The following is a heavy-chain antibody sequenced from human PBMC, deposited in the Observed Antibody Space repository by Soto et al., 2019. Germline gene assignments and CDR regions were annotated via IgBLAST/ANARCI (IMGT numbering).Heavy chain of an antibody. V-gene: IGHV4-34*01. CDR1: GGSFSGYY. Sequence: SETLSLTCAVYGGSFSGYYWSWIRQPPGKGLEWIGEINHSGSTNYNPSLKSRVTISVATSKNQFSLKLSSVTAADTAVYYCARGGPVWLQFCPMDVWGQGTTVTVSS. CDR3: ARGGPVWLQFCPMDV. D-gene: IGHD5-12*01. J-gene: IGHJ6*02. CDR2: INHSGST.